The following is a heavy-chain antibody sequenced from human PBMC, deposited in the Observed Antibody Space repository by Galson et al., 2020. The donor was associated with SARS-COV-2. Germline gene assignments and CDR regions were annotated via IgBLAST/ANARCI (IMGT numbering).Heavy chain of an antibody. CDR3: ARRRITMIADAFDI. CDR1: GGYISSSSYY. J-gene: IGHJ3*02. CDR2: IYYSGST. D-gene: IGHD3-22*01. V-gene: IGHV4-39*07. Sequence: SETLSLTGTVAGGYISSSSYYWGWIRQPPGKGLEWIGSIYYSGSTYYNPSLKSRVTISVDTSKNQFSLKLSSVTAADTAVYYCARRRITMIADAFDIWGQGTMVTVSS.